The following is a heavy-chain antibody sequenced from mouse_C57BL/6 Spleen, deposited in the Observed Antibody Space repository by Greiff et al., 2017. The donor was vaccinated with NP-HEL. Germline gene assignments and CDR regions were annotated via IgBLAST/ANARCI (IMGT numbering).Heavy chain of an antibody. D-gene: IGHD1-1*01. CDR2: ISYDGSN. CDR3: AMLYYGSSPYAMDY. CDR1: GYSITSGYY. J-gene: IGHJ4*01. V-gene: IGHV3-6*01. Sequence: EVQLQESGPGLVKPSQSLSLTCSVTGYSITSGYYWNWIRQFPGNKLEWMGYISYDGSNNYNPSLKNRISITRDTSKNQFFLKLNSVTTEDTATYYCAMLYYGSSPYAMDYWGQGTSVTVSS.